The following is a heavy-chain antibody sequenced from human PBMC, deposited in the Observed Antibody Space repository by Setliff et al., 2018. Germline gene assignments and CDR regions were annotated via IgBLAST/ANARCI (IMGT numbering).Heavy chain of an antibody. D-gene: IGHD2-2*01. Sequence: GGSLRLSCAASGFTFGDHFMDWVRQPPGKGLEWVGRIKNKVNTFSTQYAASVKGRFSISRDDSKSSLYLQMNSLKSEDTAVYYCARVGYCDGPTCYPFDYWCPGTLVTVSS. CDR2: IKNKVNTFST. CDR1: GFTFGDHF. J-gene: IGHJ4*02. V-gene: IGHV3-72*01. CDR3: ARVGYCDGPTCYPFDY.